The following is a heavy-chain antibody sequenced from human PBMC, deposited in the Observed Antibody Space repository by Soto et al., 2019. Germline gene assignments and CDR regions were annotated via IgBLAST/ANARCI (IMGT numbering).Heavy chain of an antibody. D-gene: IGHD1-7*01. CDR1: GGSISSGGYY. CDR3: ARDRRYNWNYRDAFDI. Sequence: PSETLSLTCIVSGGSISSGGYYWSWIRQHPGKGLEWIGYIYYSGSTYYNPSLKSRVTISVDTSKNQFSLKLSSVTAADTAVYYCARDRRYNWNYRDAFDIWGQGTMVTVSS. CDR2: IYYSGST. V-gene: IGHV4-31*03. J-gene: IGHJ3*02.